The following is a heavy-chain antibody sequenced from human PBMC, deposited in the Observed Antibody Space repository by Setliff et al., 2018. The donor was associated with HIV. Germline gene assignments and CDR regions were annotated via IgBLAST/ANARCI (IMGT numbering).Heavy chain of an antibody. D-gene: IGHD1-1*01. V-gene: IGHV1-18*01. CDR2: INTYNGNT. J-gene: IGHJ3*01. CDR3: ARNKLSDAFDV. CDR1: GYTFTTYG. Sequence: ASVKVSCKASGYTFTTYGISWVRQAPGQGLEWMGWINTYNGNTNYAQKLQGRVNMTTDTSTSTAYLELRRLRSDNTAVYFCARNKLSDAFDVWGPGTMVTVSS.